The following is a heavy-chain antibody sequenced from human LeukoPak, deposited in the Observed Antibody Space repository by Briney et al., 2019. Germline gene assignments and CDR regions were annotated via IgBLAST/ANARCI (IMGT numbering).Heavy chain of an antibody. CDR2: IYYSGST. J-gene: IGHJ5*02. CDR1: GGSISSSSYY. CDR3: ARQAGPKWGVPAAILRFDP. D-gene: IGHD2-2*01. Sequence: PSETLSLTCTVSGGSISSSSYYWGWIRQPPGKGLEWIGSIYYSGSTYYNPSLKSRVTISVDTSKNQFSLKLSSVTAADTAVYYCARQAGPKWGVPAAILRFDPWGQGTLVTVSS. V-gene: IGHV4-39*01.